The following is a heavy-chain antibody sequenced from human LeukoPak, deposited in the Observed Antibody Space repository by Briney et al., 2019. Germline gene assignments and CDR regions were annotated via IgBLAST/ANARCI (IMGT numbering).Heavy chain of an antibody. Sequence: SESLSLTCTVSVGSISSYFWNWMRPSAGKGLELVGRIYKSGSTNYNTSLTSRLTMPIDTSKSQLSLTLSSVTAADTAVYYCARGDVGATPHVAFDIWGQGTMVTVSS. J-gene: IGHJ3*02. CDR3: ARGDVGATPHVAFDI. CDR1: VGSISSYF. V-gene: IGHV4-4*07. CDR2: IYKSGST. D-gene: IGHD1-26*01.